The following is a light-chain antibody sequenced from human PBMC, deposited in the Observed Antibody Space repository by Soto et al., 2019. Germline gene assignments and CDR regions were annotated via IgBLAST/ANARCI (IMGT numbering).Light chain of an antibody. CDR2: EVN. CDR3: SSYAGSSNV. Sequence: QSVLTQPPSASGSPGQSVAISCTGTSSDVGGYNYVSWYQQHPGKAPKLMIYEVNKRPSGVPDRFSGSKSGNTASLTVYGIQAEDEADYYCSSYAGSSNVFGTGTKVTVL. J-gene: IGLJ1*01. V-gene: IGLV2-8*01. CDR1: SSDVGGYNY.